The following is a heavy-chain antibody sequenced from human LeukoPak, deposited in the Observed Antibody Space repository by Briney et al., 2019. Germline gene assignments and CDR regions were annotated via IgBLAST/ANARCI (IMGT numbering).Heavy chain of an antibody. CDR1: GFTFSSYA. CDR2: ISSNGGST. CDR3: VEEVTHYYGSGSYFDY. Sequence: GGSLRLSCSASGFTFSSYAMHWVRQAPGKGLEYVSAISSNGGSTYYADSVKGRFTISRDNSKNTLYLQMSSLRAEDTAVYYCVEEVTHYYGSGSYFDYWGQGTLVTVSS. V-gene: IGHV3-64D*06. D-gene: IGHD3-10*01. J-gene: IGHJ4*02.